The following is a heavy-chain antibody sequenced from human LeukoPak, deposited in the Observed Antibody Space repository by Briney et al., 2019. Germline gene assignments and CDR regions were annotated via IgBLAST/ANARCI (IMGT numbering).Heavy chain of an antibody. V-gene: IGHV5-51*01. D-gene: IGHD3-16*02. CDR2: IYPGDSDT. Sequence: GESLKISCKGSGYSFTSDWIGWVRQMPGKGLEWMGIIYPGDSDTRYSPSFQGQVTISADKSISTAYLQWSSLKASDTAMYYCARHPPAAFGGVIPINYFDYWGQGTLVTVSS. CDR1: GYSFTSDW. J-gene: IGHJ4*02. CDR3: ARHPPAAFGGVIPINYFDY.